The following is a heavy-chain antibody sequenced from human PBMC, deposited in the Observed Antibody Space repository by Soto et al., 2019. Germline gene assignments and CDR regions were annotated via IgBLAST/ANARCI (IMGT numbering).Heavy chain of an antibody. CDR3: GRQGGDGYHIDY. J-gene: IGHJ4*02. CDR1: GYAFCNYW. CDR2: LDPTDYFT. V-gene: IGHV5-10-1*01. D-gene: IGHD2-21*01. Sequence: PGESLKISSKGTGYAFCNYWSNWVSQVSGGVLGWLGRLDPTDYFTTYSPSFEGHVSFSVDKSTLTANVQTSNPQALDTAMYYCGRQGGDGYHIDYWGQGTLVTVSS.